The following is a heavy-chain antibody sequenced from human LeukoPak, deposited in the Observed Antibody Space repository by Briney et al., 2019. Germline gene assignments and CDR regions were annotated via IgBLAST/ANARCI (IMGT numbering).Heavy chain of an antibody. CDR1: GFTFSSYS. CDR3: ARNDDYSNYIDY. CDR2: ISSSSSYI. J-gene: IGHJ4*02. V-gene: IGHV3-21*01. Sequence: GGSLRLSCAASGFTFSSYSMNWVRQAPGKGLEWVSSISSSSSYIYYADSVKGRFTISRDNAKNSLYLQMNSLRAEDTAVYYCARNDDYSNYIDYWGQGTLVTVSS. D-gene: IGHD4-11*01.